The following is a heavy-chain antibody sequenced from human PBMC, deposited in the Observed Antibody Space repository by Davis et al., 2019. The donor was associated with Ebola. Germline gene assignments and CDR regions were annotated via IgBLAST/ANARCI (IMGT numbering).Heavy chain of an antibody. CDR3: AKDVLTMPRPGMDV. J-gene: IGHJ6*04. CDR2: ISYDGNNK. D-gene: IGHD2/OR15-2a*01. Sequence: GESLKISCAASGFTFSSYAMHWVRQAPGKGLEWVAVISYDGNNKYYADSVKGRFTISRDNSKNTLYLQMNSLRAEDTAVYYCAKDVLTMPRPGMDVWGKGTTVTVSS. CDR1: GFTFSSYA. V-gene: IGHV3-30-3*01.